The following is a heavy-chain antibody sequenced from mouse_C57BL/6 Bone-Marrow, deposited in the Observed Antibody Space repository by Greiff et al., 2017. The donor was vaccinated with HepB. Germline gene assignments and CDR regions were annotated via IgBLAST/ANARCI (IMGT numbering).Heavy chain of an antibody. J-gene: IGHJ4*01. CDR1: GYSFTSYY. V-gene: IGHV1-66*01. D-gene: IGHD6-1*01. CDR3: ARSLAMDY. CDR2: IYPGSGNT. Sequence: VQLQESGPELVKPGASVKISCKASGYSFTSYYIHWVKQRPGQGLEWIGWIYPGSGNTKYNEKFKGKATLTADTSSSTAYMQLSSLTSEDSAVYYCARSLAMDYWGQGTSVTVSS.